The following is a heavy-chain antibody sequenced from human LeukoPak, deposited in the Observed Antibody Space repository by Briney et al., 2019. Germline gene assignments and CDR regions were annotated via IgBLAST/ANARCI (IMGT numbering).Heavy chain of an antibody. J-gene: IGHJ4*02. CDR2: IGPSGGST. V-gene: IGHV3-23*01. CDR3: AKDEERGIAVAGTVSSY. D-gene: IGHD6-19*01. CDR1: GFTFSSYA. Sequence: GGTLRLSCAVSGFTFSSYAMSWVRQAPGQGLEWVSAIGPSGGSTYYADSVKGRFTISRDSSKNTLYLQMNSLRAEDTAVYYCAKDEERGIAVAGTVSSYWGQGTLVTVSS.